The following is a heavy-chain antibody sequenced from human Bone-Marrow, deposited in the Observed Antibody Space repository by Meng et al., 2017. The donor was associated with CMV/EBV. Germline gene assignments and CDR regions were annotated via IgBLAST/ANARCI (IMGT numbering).Heavy chain of an antibody. D-gene: IGHD2-21*01. J-gene: IGHJ4*02. CDR1: GFTFSSYS. V-gene: IGHV3-21*01. CDR3: ARGGVVIADDD. CDR2: ISSSSSYI. Sequence: GESLKISCAASGFTFSSYSMNWVRQAPGKGLEWVSSISSSSSYIYYADSVKGRFTISRDNAKNSLYLQMNSLRAEDPAVYYCARGGVVIADDDWGQGTLVTVSS.